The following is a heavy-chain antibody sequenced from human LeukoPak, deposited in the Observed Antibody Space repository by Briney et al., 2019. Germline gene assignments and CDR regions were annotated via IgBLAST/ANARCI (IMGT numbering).Heavy chain of an antibody. J-gene: IGHJ5*02. Sequence: GGSLRLSCAASGFTFSSYAMNWVRQAPGKGLEWVSYISDSSDTMYYADSVKGRFTISRDNAKNSLYLQMNSLRAEDTALYHCARGYYYGSGSSDGWFDPWGQGTLVTVSS. D-gene: IGHD3-10*01. V-gene: IGHV3-48*01. CDR2: ISDSSDTM. CDR1: GFTFSSYA. CDR3: ARGYYYGSGSSDGWFDP.